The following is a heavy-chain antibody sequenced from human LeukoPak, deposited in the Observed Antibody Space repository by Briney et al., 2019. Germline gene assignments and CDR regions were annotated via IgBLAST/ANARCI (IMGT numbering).Heavy chain of an antibody. J-gene: IGHJ6*02. D-gene: IGHD3-9*01. CDR3: ARGEYDILTGYIYYGMDV. CDR2: INPNSGGT. Sequence: ASVKVSCKASGYTFTGYSMHWVRQAPGQGLEWMGWINPNSGGTNYAQKFQGRVTMTRDTSISTAYTELSRLRFDDTAIYYCARGEYDILTGYIYYGMDVWGQGTTVTVSS. V-gene: IGHV1-2*02. CDR1: GYTFTGYS.